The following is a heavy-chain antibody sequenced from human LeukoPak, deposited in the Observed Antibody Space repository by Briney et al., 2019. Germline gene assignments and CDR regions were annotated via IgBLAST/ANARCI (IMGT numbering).Heavy chain of an antibody. J-gene: IGHJ4*02. V-gene: IGHV4-39*07. CDR2: IYDSGST. D-gene: IGHD3-22*01. CDR3: ARVDRSGYRIDY. Sequence: SETLSLTCTVSGGSIRSSYYYWGWIRQPPGKGLEWIGSIYDSGSTNYNPSLKSRVTISVDTSKNQFSLKPSSVTAADTAVYYCARVDRSGYRIDYWGQGTLVTVSS. CDR1: GGSIRSSYYY.